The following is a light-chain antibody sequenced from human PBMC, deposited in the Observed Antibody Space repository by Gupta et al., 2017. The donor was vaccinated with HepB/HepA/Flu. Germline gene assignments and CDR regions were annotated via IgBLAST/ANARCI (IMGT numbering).Light chain of an antibody. J-gene: IGKJ2*01. CDR2: DAS. CDR1: QSISNR. CDR3: LQRSMWPRT. Sequence: EIVLTQSTGTLSLSAGERATLSCRASQSISNRLAWYQQKPGQAPRLFIYDASNRAPGIPARFSGSGSGTDFTLTISSLEPEDFAVYYCLQRSMWPRTFGQGTKLEIK. V-gene: IGKV3-11*01.